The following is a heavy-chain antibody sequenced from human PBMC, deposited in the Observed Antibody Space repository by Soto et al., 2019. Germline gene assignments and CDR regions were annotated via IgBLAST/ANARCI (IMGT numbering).Heavy chain of an antibody. J-gene: IGHJ4*02. CDR1: GGSFSGYY. V-gene: IGHV4-34*01. Sequence: QVQLQQWGAGLLKPSETLSLTCAVYGGSFSGYYWSWIRRPPGKGLEWIGEINHSGSTNYNPSLKSRVTISVDTSKNQFSLKLSSVTAADTAVYYCARSGDYIWGSYRLSSSSFDYWGQGTLVTVSS. CDR3: ARSGDYIWGSYRLSSSSFDY. D-gene: IGHD3-16*02. CDR2: INHSGST.